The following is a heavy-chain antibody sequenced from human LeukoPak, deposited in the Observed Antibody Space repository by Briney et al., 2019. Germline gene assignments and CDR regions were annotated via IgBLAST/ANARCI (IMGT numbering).Heavy chain of an antibody. Sequence: SETLSLTCTVSGGSISSYYWGWIRQPPGKGLEWIGSIYYSGSTYYNPSLKSRVTISVDTSKNQFSLKLSSVTAADPAVYYCARDIRTDYYDSSGYFDYWGQGTLVTVSS. D-gene: IGHD3-22*01. CDR2: IYYSGST. V-gene: IGHV4-39*07. CDR3: ARDIRTDYYDSSGYFDY. CDR1: GGSISSYY. J-gene: IGHJ4*02.